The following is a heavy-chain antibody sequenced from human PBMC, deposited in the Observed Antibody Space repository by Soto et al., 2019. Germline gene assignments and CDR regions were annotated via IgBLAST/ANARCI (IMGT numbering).Heavy chain of an antibody. CDR1: GFTFSNAW. CDR3: TTDLGRYFDWLLSDAFDI. CDR2: IKSKTDGGTT. J-gene: IGHJ3*02. Sequence: EVQLVESGGGLVKPGGSLRLSCAASGFTFSNAWMSWVRQAPGKGLEWVGRIKSKTDGGTTDYAARVKGRFTISRDDSTITLYLQMNSLKTEDTAVYYWTTDLGRYFDWLLSDAFDIWGQGTMVTVSS. D-gene: IGHD3-9*01. V-gene: IGHV3-15*01.